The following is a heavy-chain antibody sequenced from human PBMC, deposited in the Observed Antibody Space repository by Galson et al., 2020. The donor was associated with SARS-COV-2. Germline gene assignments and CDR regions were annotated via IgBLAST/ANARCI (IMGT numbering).Heavy chain of an antibody. Sequence: ASVKVSCKASGYTFTSYYMHWVRQAPGQGLEWMGIINPSGGSTSYAQKFQGRVTMTRDTSTSTVYMELSSLRAEDTAVYYCARDRSDCSGGSCYYFDYWGQGTLVTVSS. V-gene: IGHV1-46*01. CDR1: GYTFTSYY. CDR3: ARDRSDCSGGSCYYFDY. D-gene: IGHD2-15*01. J-gene: IGHJ4*02. CDR2: INPSGGST.